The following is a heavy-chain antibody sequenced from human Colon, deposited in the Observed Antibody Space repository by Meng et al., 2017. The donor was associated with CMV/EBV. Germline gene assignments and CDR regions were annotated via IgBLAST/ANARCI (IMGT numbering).Heavy chain of an antibody. Sequence: ASGFTFSNYARHWVRQAPGKGLEWVAVVSYDGRKTAYTDSVKGRFAISKDNSKNTLFLQMNSLRAEDSAMYYCARGSTPQRQNPFDYWGQGILVTVSS. D-gene: IGHD6-25*01. CDR3: ARGSTPQRQNPFDY. V-gene: IGHV3-30*09. J-gene: IGHJ4*02. CDR1: GFTFSNYA. CDR2: VSYDGRKT.